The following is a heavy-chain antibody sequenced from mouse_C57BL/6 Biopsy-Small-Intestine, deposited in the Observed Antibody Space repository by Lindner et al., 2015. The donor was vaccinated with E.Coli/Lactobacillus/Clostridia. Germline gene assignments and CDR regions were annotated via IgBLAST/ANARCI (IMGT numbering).Heavy chain of an antibody. V-gene: IGHV1-74*01. D-gene: IGHD1-1*01. CDR3: AISLQCSGDSCYSGVDF. Sequence: SVKVSCKASGGTFSSYAIHWVRQAPGQGLDWMGRIIPVFGITNYAQEFQGRVTFTADRSTTTAYMELSSLRSEDTAVYYCAISLQCSGDSCYSGVDFWGQGSLVTVS. CDR2: IIPVFGIT. CDR1: GGTFSSYA. J-gene: IGHJ3*01.